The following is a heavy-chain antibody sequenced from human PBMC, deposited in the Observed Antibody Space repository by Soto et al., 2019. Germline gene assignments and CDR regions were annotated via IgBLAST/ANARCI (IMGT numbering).Heavy chain of an antibody. J-gene: IGHJ4*02. CDR3: ARVGYYYDSSGYYLSFDY. CDR2: MNPNSGNT. CDR1: GYTFTSYD. V-gene: IGHV1-8*01. D-gene: IGHD3-22*01. Sequence: QVQLVQSGAEVKKPGASVKVSCKASGYTFTSYDINWVRQATGQGLEWMGWMNPNSGNTGYAQKFQGRVNMARNTSISTGYMELSRLRSEDTAVYYCARVGYYYDSSGYYLSFDYWGQGTLVTVSS.